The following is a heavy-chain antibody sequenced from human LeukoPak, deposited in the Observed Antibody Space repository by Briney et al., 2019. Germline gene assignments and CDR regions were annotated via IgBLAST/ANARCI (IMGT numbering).Heavy chain of an antibody. CDR1: GFTFSSYS. Sequence: GGSLRLSCAASGFTFSSYSINWVRQAPRKGLEWVSYISSFSSNIYYADSVKGRFTISRDNAKNSLYLQMNSLRDEDTAVYYCARGSYGAVDYWGQGTLVTISS. J-gene: IGHJ4*02. D-gene: IGHD4/OR15-4a*01. CDR2: ISSFSSNI. V-gene: IGHV3-48*02. CDR3: ARGSYGAVDY.